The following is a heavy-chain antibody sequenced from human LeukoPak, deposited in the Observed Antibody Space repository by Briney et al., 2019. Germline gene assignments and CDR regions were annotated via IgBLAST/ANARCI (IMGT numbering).Heavy chain of an antibody. V-gene: IGHV5-10-1*01. J-gene: IGHJ5*02. CDR2: IDPRDSYI. D-gene: IGHD4/OR15-4a*01. CDR3: AKSLGAWFDP. CDR1: GYSFTTYW. Sequence: GESLKISCKGSGYSFTTYWISWVRQMPGKGLEWMGRIDPRDSYINYSPSFQGHVTISADKSISTAFPQWSSLKASDTAMYYCAKSLGAWFDPWGQGTLVTVSS.